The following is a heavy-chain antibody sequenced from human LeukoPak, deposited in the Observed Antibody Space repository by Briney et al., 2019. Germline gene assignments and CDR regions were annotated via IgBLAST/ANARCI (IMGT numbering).Heavy chain of an antibody. D-gene: IGHD3-3*01. CDR3: ARTQDFWSGYRPLDY. CDR1: GFTFSDYY. V-gene: IGHV3-11*01. CDR2: ISSSVSTI. Sequence: GGSLRLSCAASGFTFSDYYMSWVRQAPGKGLEWVSYISSSVSTIYYADSVKGRFTISRDNAKNSLYLQMNSLRAEDTAVYYCARTQDFWSGYRPLDYWGPGTMVTVSS. J-gene: IGHJ4*02.